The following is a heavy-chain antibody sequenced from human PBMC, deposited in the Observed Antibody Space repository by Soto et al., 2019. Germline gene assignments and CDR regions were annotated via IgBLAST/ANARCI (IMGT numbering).Heavy chain of an antibody. Sequence: ASVKVSCKVSGYTLTELSMHWVRQAPGKGLEWMGGFDPEDGETIYAQKFQGRVTMTEDTSTDTAYMELSSLRSEDTAVYYCATDGGQLGNYYYYYMDVWGKGTTVTVSS. V-gene: IGHV1-24*01. CDR3: ATDGGQLGNYYYYYMDV. CDR1: GYTLTELS. D-gene: IGHD6-6*01. CDR2: FDPEDGET. J-gene: IGHJ6*03.